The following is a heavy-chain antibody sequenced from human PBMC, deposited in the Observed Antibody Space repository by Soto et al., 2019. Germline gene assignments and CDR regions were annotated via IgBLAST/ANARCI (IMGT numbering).Heavy chain of an antibody. CDR1: GFTFSSFA. V-gene: IGHV3-23*01. J-gene: IGHJ4*02. CDR2: ISGSGDTT. D-gene: IGHD6-19*01. CDR3: VKPLNSGWSKFDY. Sequence: EVQLLESGGDLVQPGGSLRLSCVASGFTFSSFAMSWVRQAPGKGLEWVSAISGSGDTTYHADSVRGRFSISRDNFKNRLYLQMDSLRAEDTALYYCVKPLNSGWSKFDYWGQGALVTVSS.